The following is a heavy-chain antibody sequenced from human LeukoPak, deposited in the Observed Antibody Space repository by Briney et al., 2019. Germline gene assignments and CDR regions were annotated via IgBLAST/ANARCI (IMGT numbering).Heavy chain of an antibody. D-gene: IGHD3-10*01. V-gene: IGHV4-31*03. Sequence: PSQTLSLTCTVSGGSISSGGYYWSWIRQHPGKGLEWIGYIYYSGSTYYNPSLKSRVTISVDTSKNQFSLKLSSVTAADTAVYYCARGLSGFGELLSPLDVWGQGTTVTVPS. CDR2: IYYSGST. CDR3: ARGLSGFGELLSPLDV. CDR1: GGSISSGGYY. J-gene: IGHJ6*02.